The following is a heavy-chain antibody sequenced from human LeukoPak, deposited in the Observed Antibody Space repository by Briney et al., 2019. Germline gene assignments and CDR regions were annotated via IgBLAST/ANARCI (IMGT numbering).Heavy chain of an antibody. CDR1: GLTFSSYD. J-gene: IGHJ4*02. V-gene: IGHV3-33*08. CDR3: ARDSLDTQPRQTAGDIFDY. CDR2: IWFDGGNR. D-gene: IGHD6-13*01. Sequence: GGSLRLSCAASGLTFSSYDMHWVRQAPGKGLEWVAVIWFDGGNRYYADSVKGRFTISRDNSKNTLYLQLNSLRAEDTAVYYCARDSLDTQPRQTAGDIFDYWGQGTLVTVSS.